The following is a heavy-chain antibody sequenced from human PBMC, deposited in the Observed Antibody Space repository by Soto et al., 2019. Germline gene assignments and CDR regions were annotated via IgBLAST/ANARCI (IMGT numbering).Heavy chain of an antibody. CDR2: IYSGGST. D-gene: IGHD3-22*01. CDR3: ARDTYYYDCSGQPY. V-gene: IGHV3-53*01. J-gene: IGHJ4*02. CDR1: GSTVSRSY. Sequence: EVQLVESGGGLIQPGGSLRVSCAASGSTVSRSYMSWVRQAPGKGLEWVSVIYSGGSTNYADSVKGRFTISRDNSKNTLYLQMNSLRVEDTAVYYCARDTYYYDCSGQPYWGQGTRVTVSS.